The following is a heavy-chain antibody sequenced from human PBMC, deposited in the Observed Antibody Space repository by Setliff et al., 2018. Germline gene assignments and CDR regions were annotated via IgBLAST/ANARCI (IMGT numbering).Heavy chain of an antibody. D-gene: IGHD3-22*01. CDR3: ARARSGDYSDSTGYLDY. J-gene: IGHJ4*02. CDR2: IYTSGGT. CDR1: GGSMTDFF. Sequence: SETLSLTCSVTGGSMTDFFWTWMRQPPGKGLEWIGYIYTSGGTNYNPSLKSRVTISVDTSKNQFSLKLSSVSAADTAVYYCARARSGDYSDSTGYLDYWGQGTLVTVSS. V-gene: IGHV4-4*08.